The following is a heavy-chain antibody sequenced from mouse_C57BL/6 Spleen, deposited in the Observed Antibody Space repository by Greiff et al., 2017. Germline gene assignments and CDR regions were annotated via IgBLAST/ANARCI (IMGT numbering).Heavy chain of an antibody. CDR2: ISYDGSN. V-gene: IGHV3-6*01. Sequence: VQLKQSGPGLVKPSQSLSLTCSVTGYSITSGYYWNWIRQFPGNKLEWMGYISYDGSNNYNPSLKNRISITRDTSKNQFFLKLNAVTTEDTATYYCARVGYYGGGYYFDYWGQGTTLTVSS. CDR3: ARVGYYGGGYYFDY. D-gene: IGHD1-2*01. CDR1: GYSITSGYY. J-gene: IGHJ2*01.